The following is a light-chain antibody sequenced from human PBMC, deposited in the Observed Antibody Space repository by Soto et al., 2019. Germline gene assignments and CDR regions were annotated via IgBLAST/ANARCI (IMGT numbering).Light chain of an antibody. Sequence: DIQMTQSPSSLSAPVGDRVTITCRASQSIATYLNWYQQNSGNAPNLLIYVASTLQSGVPSRFSGSGSGTDFTLTISSLQPEDFATYYCQQTYRTPRTFGQGTKVEIK. CDR2: VAS. J-gene: IGKJ1*01. CDR3: QQTYRTPRT. V-gene: IGKV1-39*01. CDR1: QSIATY.